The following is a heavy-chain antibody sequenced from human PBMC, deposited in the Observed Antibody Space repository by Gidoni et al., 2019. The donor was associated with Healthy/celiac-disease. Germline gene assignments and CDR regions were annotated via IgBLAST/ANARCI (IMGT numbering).Heavy chain of an antibody. D-gene: IGHD1-1*01. CDR1: GGSIRSSSYY. J-gene: IGHJ4*02. Sequence: QLQLQESGPGLVKPSETLSLTCTVPGGSIRSSSYYWGWIRQPPGKGLEWIGSIYYSGSTYYNPSLKSRVTISVDTSKNQFSLKLSSVTAADTAVYYCARRWNLMGAFYFDYWGQGTLVTVSS. CDR2: IYYSGST. V-gene: IGHV4-39*01. CDR3: ARRWNLMGAFYFDY.